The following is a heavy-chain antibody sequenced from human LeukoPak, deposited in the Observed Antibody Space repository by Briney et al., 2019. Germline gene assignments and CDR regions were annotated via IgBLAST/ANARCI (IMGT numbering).Heavy chain of an antibody. V-gene: IGHV1-8*01. CDR2: MNPNSGNT. CDR1: GYTFTSYD. D-gene: IGHD3-22*01. CDR3: ARYYYDSSGYYPSMDV. J-gene: IGHJ6*02. Sequence: GASVKVSCKASGYTFTSYDINWVRQATGQGLEWMGWMNPNSGNTGYAQKFQGRVTMTRNTSISTAYMKLSSLRSEDTAVYYCARYYYDSSGYYPSMDVWGQGTTVTVSS.